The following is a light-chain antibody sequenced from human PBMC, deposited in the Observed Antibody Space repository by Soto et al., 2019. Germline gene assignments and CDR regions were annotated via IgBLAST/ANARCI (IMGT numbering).Light chain of an antibody. Sequence: EIVSTQSPGTLALSPGERASLSCGASQTVGSTYVAWYQQKPGLAPRLPIYDACSRATAIPDRFSGSGSVTDFTLTISRLAPEDFAVYYCQHYGSSPCTFGQRTKVEL. CDR2: DAC. CDR3: QHYGSSPCT. J-gene: IGKJ1*01. V-gene: IGKV3D-20*01. CDR1: QTVGSTY.